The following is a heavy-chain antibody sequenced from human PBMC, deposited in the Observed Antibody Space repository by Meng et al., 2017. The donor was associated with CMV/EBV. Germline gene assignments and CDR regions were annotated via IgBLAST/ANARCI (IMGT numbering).Heavy chain of an antibody. Sequence: ASVKVSCKASGYTFTSYGISWVRQAPGQGLEWMGWISAYNGNTNYAQKLQGRVTMTTDTSTSTAYMEVRSLRSDDTAVYYCARDGVSIVGATTVDYWGQGTLVTVSS. CDR3: ARDGVSIVGATTVDY. J-gene: IGHJ4*02. CDR1: GYTFTSYG. V-gene: IGHV1-18*01. D-gene: IGHD1-26*01. CDR2: ISAYNGNT.